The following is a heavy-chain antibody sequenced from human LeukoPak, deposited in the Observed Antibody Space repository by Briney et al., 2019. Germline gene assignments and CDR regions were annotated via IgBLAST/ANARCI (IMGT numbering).Heavy chain of an antibody. V-gene: IGHV5-51*01. D-gene: IGHD1-26*01. J-gene: IGHJ4*02. CDR1: GYSFTNYW. CDR3: ATSAIVGPTLFDY. Sequence: GESLKISCKGSGYSFTNYWIAWVRQMPGKGLEWMGIIYPGDSDTRYSPSFQGQVTISTDKSISTAYLQWSSLKASDTAMYYCATSAIVGPTLFDYWGQGTLVTVSS. CDR2: IYPGDSDT.